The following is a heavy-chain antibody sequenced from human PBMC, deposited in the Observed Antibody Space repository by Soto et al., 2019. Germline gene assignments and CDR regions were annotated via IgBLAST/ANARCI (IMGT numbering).Heavy chain of an antibody. J-gene: IGHJ6*02. Sequence: SVKVSCKASGGTFSSYAISWVRQAPGQGLEWMGGIIPIFGTANYAQKFQGRDTITADESTSTAYMELSSLRSEDTAVYYCARRVVRYYYYYYGMDVWGQGTTVTVSS. CDR1: GGTFSSYA. CDR3: ARRVVRYYYYYYGMDV. V-gene: IGHV1-69*13. CDR2: IIPIFGTA. D-gene: IGHD3-3*01.